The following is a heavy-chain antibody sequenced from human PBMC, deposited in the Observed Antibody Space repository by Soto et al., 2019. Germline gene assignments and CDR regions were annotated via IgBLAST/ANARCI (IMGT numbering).Heavy chain of an antibody. CDR3: ARESFSASPNFFDY. CDR2: ISLSGSTI. V-gene: IGHV3-48*03. Sequence: GGSLRLSCAASGFAFSNYEMNWVRQAPGKGLEWVSYISLSGSTIYYADSVKARFTIARDDAKSSLYLQMDSLRADDTAVYYCARESFSASPNFFDYWGQGTLVTVSS. J-gene: IGHJ4*02. D-gene: IGHD3-3*02. CDR1: GFAFSNYE.